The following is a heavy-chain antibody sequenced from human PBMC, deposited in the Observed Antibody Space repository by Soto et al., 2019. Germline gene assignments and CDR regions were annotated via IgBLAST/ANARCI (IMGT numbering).Heavy chain of an antibody. Sequence: QITLKESGPTLVKPTQTLTLTCTFSGFSLSTSGVGVGWIRQPPGKALEWLALIYWDDDKRYSPSLKSRLTIIKHTSKNPVDLTINNFDPEDAATYCCAHGRPATAAANYSDCAGTDVW. CDR2: IYWDDDK. V-gene: IGHV2-5*02. J-gene: IGHJ6*01. D-gene: IGHD1-7*01. CDR1: GFSLSTSGVG. CDR3: AHGRPATAAANYSDCAGTDV.